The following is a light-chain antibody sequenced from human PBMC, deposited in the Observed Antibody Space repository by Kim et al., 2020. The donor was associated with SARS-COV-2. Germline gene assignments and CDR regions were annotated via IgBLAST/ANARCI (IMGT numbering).Light chain of an antibody. J-gene: IGLJ3*02. V-gene: IGLV2-14*03. CDR1: TSDVGDNRY. CDR3: SSYTTGSGWV. CDR2: NVR. Sequence: QSALTQAASVSGTPGQSITIPCTGPTSDVGDNRYISWYQQLPGKAPKLVIYNVRSRPSGVSNRFSGSKSGNTASLTISGLQAEDEADYFCSSYTTGSGWVFGGGTQLTVL.